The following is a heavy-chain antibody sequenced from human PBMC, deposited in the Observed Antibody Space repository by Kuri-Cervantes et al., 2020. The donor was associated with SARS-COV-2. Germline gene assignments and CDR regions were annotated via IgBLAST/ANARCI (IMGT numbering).Heavy chain of an antibody. CDR2: IYYSGST. V-gene: IGHV4-39*01. Sequence: SETLSLTCTVSGGPISSSSYYWGWIRQPPGKGLEWIGSIYYSGSTYYNPSLKSRVTISVDTSKNQFSLKLSSVTAADTAVYYCARATKVVPAAITKRGGMDVWGQGTTVTVSS. CDR1: GGPISSSSYY. D-gene: IGHD2-2*01. CDR3: ARATKVVPAAITKRGGMDV. J-gene: IGHJ6*02.